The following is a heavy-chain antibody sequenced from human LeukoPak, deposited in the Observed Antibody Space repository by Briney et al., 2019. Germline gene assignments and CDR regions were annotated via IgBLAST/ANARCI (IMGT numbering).Heavy chain of an antibody. CDR1: GYSFTSYW. V-gene: IGHV5-51*01. D-gene: IGHD3-16*02. J-gene: IGHJ6*03. CDR2: IYPGDSDT. CDR3: ARHKIVEEVTHYYYHYYYMDV. Sequence: GESLKISCKGSGYSFTSYWIGWVRQMPGKGLEWMGIIYPGDSDTRYSPSFQGQVTISADKSISTAYLQWSSLKASDTAMYYCARHKIVEEVTHYYYHYYYMDVWGKGTTVTVSS.